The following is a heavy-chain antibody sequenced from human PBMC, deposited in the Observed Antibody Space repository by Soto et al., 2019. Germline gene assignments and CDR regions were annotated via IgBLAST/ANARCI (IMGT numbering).Heavy chain of an antibody. Sequence: ASVKVSCKASGYTFTTYAMHWVRQAPGQRLEWMGWINVGNGNTKYSQKFQDRVTITRDTSANTAYMELSSLRFEDTAVYYCARGGYSHGRPEAPDYWGQGTLVTV. CDR1: GYTFTTYA. D-gene: IGHD5-18*01. CDR3: ARGGYSHGRPEAPDY. CDR2: INVGNGNT. V-gene: IGHV1-3*01. J-gene: IGHJ4*02.